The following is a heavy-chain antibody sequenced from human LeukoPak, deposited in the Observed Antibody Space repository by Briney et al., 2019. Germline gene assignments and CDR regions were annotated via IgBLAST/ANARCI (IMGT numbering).Heavy chain of an antibody. CDR1: GYTFTGYY. CDR3: ARDSPLVVIPQD. Sequence: ASVKVSCKASGYTFTGYYMHWVRQAPGQGREWMGWINPNSGGTNYAQKFQGRVTMTRDTSISTAYMELSRLRSDDTAVHYCARDSPLVVIPQDWGQGTLVTVSS. V-gene: IGHV1-2*02. CDR2: INPNSGGT. D-gene: IGHD3-22*01. J-gene: IGHJ4*02.